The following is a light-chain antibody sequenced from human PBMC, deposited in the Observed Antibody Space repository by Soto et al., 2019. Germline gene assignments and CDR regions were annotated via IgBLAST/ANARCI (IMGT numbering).Light chain of an antibody. Sequence: QSGLTQTASVSGSPGQSITMSCTGSRSDVGGYNLVSWYQQHPGKAPKLLISDVNKRPSGVSDRFSGSKSGNTASLTISGLQAEDEGDYYCSSYAGRITLVFGGGTKVTVL. V-gene: IGLV2-23*02. CDR1: RSDVGGYNL. CDR3: SSYAGRITLV. J-gene: IGLJ2*01. CDR2: DVN.